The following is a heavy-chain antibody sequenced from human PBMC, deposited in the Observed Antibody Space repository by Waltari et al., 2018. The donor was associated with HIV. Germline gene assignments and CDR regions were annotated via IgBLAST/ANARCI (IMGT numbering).Heavy chain of an antibody. CDR2: IRGSGGST. Sequence: EVQLLESGGGLVQTGGSLRLFCAVSRFTFSFYSMHWVRHAPGKGLGWVSAIRGSGGSTDYADSVKGRFTISRDNSKNTLYLQMNSLRAEDTAVYYCAKGHYDFWSGSYYYGMDVWGQGTTVTVSS. J-gene: IGHJ6*02. CDR3: AKGHYDFWSGSYYYGMDV. CDR1: RFTFSFYS. D-gene: IGHD3-3*01. V-gene: IGHV3-23*01.